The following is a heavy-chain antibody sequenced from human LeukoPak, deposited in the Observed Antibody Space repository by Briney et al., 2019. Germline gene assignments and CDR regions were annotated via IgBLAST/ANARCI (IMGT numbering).Heavy chain of an antibody. D-gene: IGHD4-17*01. J-gene: IGHJ3*02. CDR1: GFTFSSCS. V-gene: IGHV3-21*01. CDR2: ISSSSSYI. Sequence: GVSLRLSCAAPGFTFSSCSMNWVRQAPGKGLEWVSSISSSSSYIYYADSVKGRFTISRDNAKNSLYLQMNSLRAEDTAVYYCASTVPLDAFDIWGQGTTVTVSS. CDR3: ASTVPLDAFDI.